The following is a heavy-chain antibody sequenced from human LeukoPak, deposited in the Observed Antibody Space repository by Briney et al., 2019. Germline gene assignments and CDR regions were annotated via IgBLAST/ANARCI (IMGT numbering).Heavy chain of an antibody. J-gene: IGHJ4*02. CDR3: ARALAAAGTDY. CDR2: ISSSSSYI. D-gene: IGHD6-13*01. V-gene: IGHV3-21*01. CDR1: GFTFSSYS. Sequence: GGSLRLSCVPSGFTFSSYSMNWVRQAPGKGLEWVSSISSSSSYIYYADSVKGRFTISRDNAKNSLYLQMNSLRAEDTAVYYCARALAAAGTDYWGQGTLVTVSS.